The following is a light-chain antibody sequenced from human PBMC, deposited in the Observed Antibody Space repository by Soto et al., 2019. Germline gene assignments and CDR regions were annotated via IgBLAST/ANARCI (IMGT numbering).Light chain of an antibody. V-gene: IGKV1-6*01. Sequence: AIQMTQSPSSLSASVGDRVTITCRASQGIRNDLAWFQQKPGKAPRLLIYTASTLQSGVPSRFSGSGYGTDFTLTISSLQPEDFATYYCLQDYDYPFTFGPGTKVDIK. J-gene: IGKJ3*01. CDR2: TAS. CDR3: LQDYDYPFT. CDR1: QGIRND.